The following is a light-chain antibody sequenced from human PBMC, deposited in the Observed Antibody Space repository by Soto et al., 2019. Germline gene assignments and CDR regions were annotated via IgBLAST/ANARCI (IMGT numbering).Light chain of an antibody. J-gene: IGLJ1*01. CDR1: SSDVDAYDY. Sequence: QSALTQPASVSRSPGQSITISCTGASSDVDAYDYVSWYQQHPGKAPKLMIYDVSSRPSGVSDRFSGSKSGNTASLTISGLQAEDEADYYCSSYTTSLTYVFGTGTKVTVL. CDR3: SSYTTSLTYV. CDR2: DVS. V-gene: IGLV2-14*03.